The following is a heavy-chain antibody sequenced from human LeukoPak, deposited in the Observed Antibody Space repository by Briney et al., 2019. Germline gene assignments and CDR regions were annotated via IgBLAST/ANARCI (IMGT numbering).Heavy chain of an antibody. CDR2: TYYRSKWYN. V-gene: IGHV6-1*01. D-gene: IGHD5-18*01. CDR3: ARGRDTAYVYYYMDV. CDR1: GDSVSSNSAA. Sequence: SQTLSLTCAISGDSVSSNSAAWNWIRQSPSRGLEWLGRTYYRSKWYNDYAVSVKSRITINPDTSKNQFSLKLSSVTAADTAVYYCARGRDTAYVYYYMDVWGKGTTVTVSS. J-gene: IGHJ6*03.